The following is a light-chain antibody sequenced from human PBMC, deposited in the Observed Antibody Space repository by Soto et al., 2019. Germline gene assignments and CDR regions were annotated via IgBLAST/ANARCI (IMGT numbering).Light chain of an antibody. CDR1: QSVSNY. CDR3: QHRVYGPP. CDR2: DVS. Sequence: IVLTQSPATLSLSPGERATLSCRAGQSVSNYLGWYQQKSGQAPRLLISDVSKRATGVPARFSGSGSGTDFTLTISSLEPEDFAVYYCQHRVYGPPFGGGTKVEIK. J-gene: IGKJ4*01. V-gene: IGKV3-11*01.